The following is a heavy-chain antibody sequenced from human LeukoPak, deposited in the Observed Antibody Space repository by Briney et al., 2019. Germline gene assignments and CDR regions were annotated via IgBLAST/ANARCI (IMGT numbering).Heavy chain of an antibody. CDR1: TYTFTGYH. CDR2: INPNSRDT. J-gene: IGHJ6*03. D-gene: IGHD4-17*01. CDR3: ARSLVAYGDYGWDYYYYMDV. V-gene: IGHV1-2*02. Sequence: ASVKVSCKASTYTFTGYHLHWVRQAPGQGLEWMGWINPNSRDTNLAQKFQGRVAMTTGPSISTAYMELSRLRSDDTAVYYCARSLVAYGDYGWDYYYYMDVWGKGTTVTVSS.